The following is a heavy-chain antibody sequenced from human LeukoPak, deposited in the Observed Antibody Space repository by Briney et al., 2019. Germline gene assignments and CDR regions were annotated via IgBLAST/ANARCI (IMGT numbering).Heavy chain of an antibody. Sequence: ASVKVSCKHSGYTLTSYDLNWVRPATGQGREWMGWMNPNSGNTGYAQKFQGRGTMTRNTSISTAYMELSSLRSEDTAVYYCARFRVVPAADNWFDPWGQGTLVTVSS. CDR2: MNPNSGNT. J-gene: IGHJ5*02. CDR1: GYTLTSYD. V-gene: IGHV1-8*01. D-gene: IGHD2-2*01. CDR3: ARFRVVPAADNWFDP.